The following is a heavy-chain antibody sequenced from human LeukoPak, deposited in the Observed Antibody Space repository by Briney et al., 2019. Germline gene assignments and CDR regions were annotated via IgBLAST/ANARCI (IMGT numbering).Heavy chain of an antibody. CDR2: ISGSGGST. J-gene: IGHJ4*02. V-gene: IGHV3-23*01. CDR1: GFTFSSYA. D-gene: IGHD3-16*02. CDR3: ARDLATRQRTGLYDS. Sequence: GGSLRLSCAASGFTFSSYAMSWVRQAPGKGLEWVSAISGSGGSTYYADSVKGRFTISRDNSKNTLYLQMNSLRAEDTAVYYCARDLATRQRTGLYDSWGQGALVTVSS.